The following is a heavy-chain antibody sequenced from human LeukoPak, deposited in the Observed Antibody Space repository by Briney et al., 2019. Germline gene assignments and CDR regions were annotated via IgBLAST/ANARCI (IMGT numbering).Heavy chain of an antibody. CDR3: ARDVYYDSSGYSTYFDY. J-gene: IGHJ4*02. CDR1: GYIFSSND. V-gene: IGHV1-18*01. CDR2: ISAYNGNT. Sequence: ASVKVSCKASGYIFSSNDINWVRQAPGQGLEWMGWISAYNGNTNYAQKLQGRVTMTTDTSTSTAYMELRSLRSDDTAVYYCARDVYYDSSGYSTYFDYWGQGTLVTVSS. D-gene: IGHD3-22*01.